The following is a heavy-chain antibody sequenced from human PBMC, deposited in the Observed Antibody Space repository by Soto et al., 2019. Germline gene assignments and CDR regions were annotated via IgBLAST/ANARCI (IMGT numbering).Heavy chain of an antibody. CDR2: ISAYNGNT. V-gene: IGHV1-18*01. Sequence: QVQLVQSGAEVKKPGASVKVSCKASGYTFTSYGISWVRQAPGQGLEWMGWISAYNGNTNYAQKLQGRGTMTTDTSTSTAYMELRSLRSDDTAVYYCARDSRYCSGGSCYYMVDNWFDPWGQGTLVTVSS. J-gene: IGHJ5*02. CDR3: ARDSRYCSGGSCYYMVDNWFDP. D-gene: IGHD2-15*01. CDR1: GYTFTSYG.